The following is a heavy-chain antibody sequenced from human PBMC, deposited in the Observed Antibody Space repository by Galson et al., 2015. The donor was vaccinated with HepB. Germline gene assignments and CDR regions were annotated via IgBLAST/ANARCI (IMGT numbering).Heavy chain of an antibody. CDR2: ISGSGGST. Sequence: SLRLSCAAPGFTFSSYAMHWVRQAPGKGLEWVSAISGSGGSTYYADSVKGRFTISRDNSKNTLYLQMNSLRAEDTAVYYCAKNVITFGGVIVTSVPPFDYWG. CDR1: GFTFSSYA. D-gene: IGHD3-16*02. CDR3: AKNVITFGGVIVTSVPPFDY. J-gene: IGHJ4*01. V-gene: IGHV3-23*01.